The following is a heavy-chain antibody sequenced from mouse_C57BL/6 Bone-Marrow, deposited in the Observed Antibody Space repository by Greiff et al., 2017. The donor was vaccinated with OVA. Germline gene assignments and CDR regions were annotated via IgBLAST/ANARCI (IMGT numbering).Heavy chain of an antibody. Sequence: QVQLKQSGPGLVQPSQSLSITCTVSGFSLTNYGVHWVRQSPGKGLEWLGVIWSGGSTDYNAAFISRLSISKDNTKGQVFFKMNSLQADDTAIYYGASSAYYSNYWFAYWGQGTLVTVSA. CDR3: ASSAYYSNYWFAY. CDR2: IWSGGST. V-gene: IGHV2-2*01. J-gene: IGHJ3*01. D-gene: IGHD2-5*01. CDR1: GFSLTNYG.